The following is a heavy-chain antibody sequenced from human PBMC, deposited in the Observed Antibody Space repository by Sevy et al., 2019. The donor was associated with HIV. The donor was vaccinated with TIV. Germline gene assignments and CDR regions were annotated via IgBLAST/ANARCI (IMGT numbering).Heavy chain of an antibody. Sequence: GGSLRLSCAASGFTFSSYAMHWVRQAPGKGLEWVAVISYDGSNKYYADSVKGRFTISSDNSKNTLYLQMNSLRAEDTAVYYCAREPQAIRGGYFDYWGQGTLVTVSS. V-gene: IGHV3-30*04. CDR2: ISYDGSNK. CDR3: AREPQAIRGGYFDY. D-gene: IGHD2-2*02. CDR1: GFTFSSYA. J-gene: IGHJ4*02.